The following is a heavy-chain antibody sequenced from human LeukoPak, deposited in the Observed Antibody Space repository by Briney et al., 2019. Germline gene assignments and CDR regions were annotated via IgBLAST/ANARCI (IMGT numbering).Heavy chain of an antibody. J-gene: IGHJ4*02. CDR1: GGSLSIGSYY. CDR2: IYASGST. Sequence: SQTLSLTCTVSGGSLSIGSYYWSWIRQPAGKAPEWIGRIYASGSTNYNPSLKSRVTISVDTSKNQFSLKLSSVTAADTAIYYCARDYFDSSGYHLDYWGQGALVTVSS. D-gene: IGHD3-22*01. V-gene: IGHV4-61*02. CDR3: ARDYFDSSGYHLDY.